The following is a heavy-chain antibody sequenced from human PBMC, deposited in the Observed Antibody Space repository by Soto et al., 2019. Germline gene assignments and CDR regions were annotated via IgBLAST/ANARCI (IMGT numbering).Heavy chain of an antibody. CDR3: ATSGGGWLQPPV. CDR2: IKQDGSEK. Sequence: GGSLRLSCAASGFTFRSNWMSWVRQAPGKGLEWVANIKQDGSEKYYVDSVKGRFTISRDNAKNSLYLQMNNLRAEDTAVYYCATSGGGWLQPPVWGQGTLVTVSS. V-gene: IGHV3-7*03. D-gene: IGHD5-12*01. J-gene: IGHJ4*02. CDR1: GFTFRSNW.